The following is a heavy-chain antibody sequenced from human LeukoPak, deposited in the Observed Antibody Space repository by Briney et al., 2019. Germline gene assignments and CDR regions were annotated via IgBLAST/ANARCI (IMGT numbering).Heavy chain of an antibody. CDR2: IYYSGST. CDR3: ARRWYYYDSSGYSVWFDP. CDR1: GGSIRSSSYY. V-gene: IGHV4-61*05. Sequence: SETLSLTCTVSGGSIRSSSYYWGWIRQPPGEGLEWIGYIYYSGSTNYNPSLKSRVTISVDTSKNQFSLKLSSVTAADTAVYYCARRWYYYDSSGYSVWFDPWGQGTLVTVSS. D-gene: IGHD3-22*01. J-gene: IGHJ5*02.